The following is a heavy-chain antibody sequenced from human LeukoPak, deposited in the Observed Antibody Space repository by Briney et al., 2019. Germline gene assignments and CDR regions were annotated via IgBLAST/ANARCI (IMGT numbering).Heavy chain of an antibody. CDR3: ARVSRRYDSSGYFPPDAFDI. V-gene: IGHV3-21*01. Sequence: GGSLRLSCAASGFTFSSYSMNWVRQAPGKGLEWVSSISSSSSYIYYADSVKGRFTISRDNAKNSLYLQMNSLRAEDTAVYYCARVSRRYDSSGYFPPDAFDIWGQGTMVTVSS. D-gene: IGHD3-22*01. CDR2: ISSSSSYI. CDR1: GFTFSSYS. J-gene: IGHJ3*02.